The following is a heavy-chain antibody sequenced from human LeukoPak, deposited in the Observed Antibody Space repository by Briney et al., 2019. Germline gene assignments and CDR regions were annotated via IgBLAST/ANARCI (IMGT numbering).Heavy chain of an antibody. D-gene: IGHD4-17*01. Sequence: PSETLSLTCAVYGGPFSGYYWSWIRQPPGKGLEWIGSIYYSGSTYYNPSLKSRVTISVDTSKNQFSLKLSSVTAADTAVYYCARHERAYALNWFDPWGQGTLVTVSS. CDR3: ARHERAYALNWFDP. CDR1: GGPFSGYY. CDR2: IYYSGST. J-gene: IGHJ5*02. V-gene: IGHV4-34*01.